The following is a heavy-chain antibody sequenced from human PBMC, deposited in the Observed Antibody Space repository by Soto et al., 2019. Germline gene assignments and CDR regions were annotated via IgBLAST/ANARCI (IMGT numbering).Heavy chain of an antibody. D-gene: IGHD1-26*01. J-gene: IGHJ4*02. CDR1: GFTFSNYA. V-gene: IGHV3-23*01. CDR2: ISGRGDST. CDR3: ARRGSGSYYDY. Sequence: EVQLLESGGGLVQPGGSLRLSCAASGFTFSNYAMNWVRQAPVKGLEWVSVISGRGDSTYHADSVKGRFTISRDNSKNTLYLQLNSLRAEDTVVYYCARRGSGSYYDYWGQGTLVTVSS.